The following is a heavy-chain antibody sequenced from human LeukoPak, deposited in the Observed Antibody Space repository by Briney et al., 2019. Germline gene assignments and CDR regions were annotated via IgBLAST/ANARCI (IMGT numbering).Heavy chain of an antibody. CDR1: GFTFRCYA. CDR2: IKQEGSEK. CDR3: ARDPYYYREDMDV. D-gene: IGHD1-26*01. Sequence: GSLILSCAASGFTFRCYAMDWVRQAPGKGLEWVADIKQEGSEKYYVDSVRGRFTISRHNAKNSLYLQMNSLRAEDTAVYYCARDPYYYREDMDVWGKGTTVTVSS. V-gene: IGHV3-7*01. J-gene: IGHJ6*03.